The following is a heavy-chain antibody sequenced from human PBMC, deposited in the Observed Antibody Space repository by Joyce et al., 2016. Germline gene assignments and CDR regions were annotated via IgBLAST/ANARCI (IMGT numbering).Heavy chain of an antibody. CDR1: GGSITGDTYS. D-gene: IGHD4-17*01. V-gene: IGHV4-30-2*01. CDR2: IYPTGTT. Sequence: QLQLQESGSRLVKPSQTLSLTCTVSGGSITGDTYSWNWIRQPPGTGLEWIGYIYPTGTTYYNPSLKSRVTISVDRSKNQFSLRLASVTAADTAVYYCAREVDYGVGFDPWGQGTHVTVSS. J-gene: IGHJ5*02. CDR3: AREVDYGVGFDP.